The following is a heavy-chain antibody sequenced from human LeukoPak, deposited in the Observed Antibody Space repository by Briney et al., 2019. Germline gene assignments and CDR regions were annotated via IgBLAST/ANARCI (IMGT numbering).Heavy chain of an antibody. D-gene: IGHD5-24*01. V-gene: IGHV4-39*07. Sequence: SETLSLTCTVSGGSISSSSYYWGWIRQPPGKGLEWIGSIYYSGSTYYNPSLKSRVTISVDTSKNQFSLKLSSVTAADTAVYYCARDLPRDRGMPHYWGQGTLVTVSS. CDR3: ARDLPRDRGMPHY. CDR2: IYYSGST. J-gene: IGHJ4*02. CDR1: GGSISSSSYY.